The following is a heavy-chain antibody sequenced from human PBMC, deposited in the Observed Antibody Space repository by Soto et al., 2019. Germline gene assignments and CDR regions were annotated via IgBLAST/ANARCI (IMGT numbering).Heavy chain of an antibody. CDR2: IIPIFGTA. CDR1: GGTFSSYA. Sequence: QVQLVQSGAEVKKPGSSVKVSCKASGGTFSSYAISWVRQAPGQGLEWMGGIIPIFGTANYAQKFQGRVTITADESTSTAYMELSSLRSEDTAVDYCARDNAVIRNYYYYYGMDVWGQGTTVTVSS. D-gene: IGHD2-21*01. CDR3: ARDNAVIRNYYYYYGMDV. J-gene: IGHJ6*02. V-gene: IGHV1-69*01.